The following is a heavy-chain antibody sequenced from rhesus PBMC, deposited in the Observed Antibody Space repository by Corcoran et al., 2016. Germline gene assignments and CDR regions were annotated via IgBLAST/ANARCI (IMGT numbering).Heavy chain of an antibody. CDR3: ARDPYSGSWKREIFDY. V-gene: IGHV4S7*01. Sequence: QVQLQESGPGVVKPSETLSLTCAVSGGSISGYYLWSWIRQPPGKGLEWIGYIYGGSGSTSYNPSLRCRVIISLDTSKSQFSLKLRSGTAADTAVYYCARDPYSGSWKREIFDYWGQGVLVTVSS. J-gene: IGHJ4*01. D-gene: IGHD6-25*01. CDR1: GGSISGYYL. CDR2: IYGGSGST.